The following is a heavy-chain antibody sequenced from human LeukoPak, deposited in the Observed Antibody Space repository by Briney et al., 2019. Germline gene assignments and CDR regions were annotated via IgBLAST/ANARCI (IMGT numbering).Heavy chain of an antibody. D-gene: IGHD4-17*01. J-gene: IGHJ4*02. CDR3: AIELTTVPYFDY. Sequence: SETLSLTCAVYGGSFSGYYWSWNRQPPGKGLEWIGEINHSGSTNYNPSLKSRVTISVDTSKNQFSLKLSSVTAADTAVYYCAIELTTVPYFDYWGQGTLVTVSS. CDR1: GGSFSGYY. CDR2: INHSGST. V-gene: IGHV4-34*01.